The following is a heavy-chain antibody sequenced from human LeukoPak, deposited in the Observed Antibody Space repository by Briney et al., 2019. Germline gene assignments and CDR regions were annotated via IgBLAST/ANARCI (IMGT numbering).Heavy chain of an antibody. CDR2: ISGRSADI. V-gene: IGHV3-21*06. Sequence: GGSLRLSCAASGFTFSSYAMNWVRQAPGKGLEWVSSISGRSADIYYADSVKGRFTISRDNAKNSVFLQMNNLRVEDTAIYYCARRGYHDSSGYDYWGQGTLVTVSS. J-gene: IGHJ4*02. CDR3: ARRGYHDSSGYDY. D-gene: IGHD3-22*01. CDR1: GFTFSSYA.